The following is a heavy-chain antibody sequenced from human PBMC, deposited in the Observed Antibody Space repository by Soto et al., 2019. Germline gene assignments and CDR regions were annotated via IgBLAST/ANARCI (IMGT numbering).Heavy chain of an antibody. CDR2: ISSSSSTI. CDR3: ASFIAAAGTNYYYGMDV. J-gene: IGHJ6*02. Sequence: EVQLVESGGGLVQPGGSLRLSCAASGFTFSSYSMNWVRQAPGKGLEWVSYISSSSSTIYYADSVKGPFTISRDNAKNSLYLQMNSLRAEDTAVYYCASFIAAAGTNYYYGMDVWGQGTTVTVSS. D-gene: IGHD6-13*01. V-gene: IGHV3-48*01. CDR1: GFTFSSYS.